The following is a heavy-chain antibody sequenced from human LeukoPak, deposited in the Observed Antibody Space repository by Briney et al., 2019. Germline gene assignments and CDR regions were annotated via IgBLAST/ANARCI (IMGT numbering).Heavy chain of an antibody. CDR2: IIPIFGTA. CDR3: ARGRYSYGFPRLYYFDY. Sequence: GASVKVSCKASGGTFSSYAISWVRQAPGQGLEWMGGIIPIFGTANYAQKFQGRVTITADESTSTAYMELSSLRSEDTAVYYCARGRYSYGFPRLYYFDYWGQGTLVTVSS. J-gene: IGHJ4*02. CDR1: GGTFSSYA. D-gene: IGHD5-18*01. V-gene: IGHV1-69*13.